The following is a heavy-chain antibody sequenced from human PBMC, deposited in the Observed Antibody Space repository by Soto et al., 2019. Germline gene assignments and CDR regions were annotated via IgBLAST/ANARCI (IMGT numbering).Heavy chain of an antibody. CDR2: ISYDGSNK. Sequence: QVQLVESGGGVVQPGRSLRLSCAASGFTFSSYAMHWVRQAPGKGLEWVAVISYDGSNKYYADSVKGRFTISRDNSKNTLYLQMNSLRAEDTAVYYCARARWGDGYNYYYYGMDVWGQGTTVTVSS. J-gene: IGHJ6*02. CDR3: ARARWGDGYNYYYYGMDV. CDR1: GFTFSSYA. D-gene: IGHD5-12*01. V-gene: IGHV3-30-3*01.